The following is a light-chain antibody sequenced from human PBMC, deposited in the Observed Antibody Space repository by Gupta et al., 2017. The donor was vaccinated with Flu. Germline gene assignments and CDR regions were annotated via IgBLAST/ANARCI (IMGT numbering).Light chain of an antibody. Sequence: TCSGDKLGDKYACWYQQKPGQSPVLVIYQDSNRPAGIPERFSGSNSGTTATLTISGTQAMDEADYYCQAWDSSTAVFGTGTKVTVL. CDR1: KLGDKY. CDR3: QAWDSSTAV. CDR2: QDS. J-gene: IGLJ1*01. V-gene: IGLV3-1*01.